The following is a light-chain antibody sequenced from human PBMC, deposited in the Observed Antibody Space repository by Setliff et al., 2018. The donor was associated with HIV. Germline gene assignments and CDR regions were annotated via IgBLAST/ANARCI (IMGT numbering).Light chain of an antibody. J-gene: IGLJ1*01. V-gene: IGLV2-23*01. CDR2: QAT. Sequence: LPQPASVSGSPGQSITISCTGTSSDIGRYNLVSWYQQYPGTAPKLIIYQATKRPSGVSNRFSGSKSGNTASLTLSGLQAEDVADYYCCSNTGSNTYVFGSGTKVTVL. CDR3: CSNTGSNTYV. CDR1: SSDIGRYNL.